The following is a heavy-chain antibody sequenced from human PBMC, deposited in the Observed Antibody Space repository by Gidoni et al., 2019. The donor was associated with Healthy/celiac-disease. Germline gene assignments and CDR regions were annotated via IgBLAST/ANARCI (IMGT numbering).Heavy chain of an antibody. V-gene: IGHV3-74*01. CDR2: INSDGSST. Sequence: EVQLVESGGGLVQPGGSLRLSCAASGFTFSSYWMHWVRQAPGKGLVWVSRINSDGSSTSYADSVKGRFTISRDNAKNTLYLQMNSLRAEDTAVYYCARDEGYGDYVYYYYGMDVWGQGTTVTVSS. CDR1: GFTFSSYW. CDR3: ARDEGYGDYVYYYYGMDV. J-gene: IGHJ6*02. D-gene: IGHD4-17*01.